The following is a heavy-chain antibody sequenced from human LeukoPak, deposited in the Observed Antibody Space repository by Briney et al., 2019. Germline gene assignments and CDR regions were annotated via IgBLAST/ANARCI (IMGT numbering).Heavy chain of an antibody. V-gene: IGHV4-59*08. CDR1: GGSIFGRW. CDR3: ARRNTADASIDF. J-gene: IGHJ4*02. CDR2: IFYNGAI. D-gene: IGHD2/OR15-2a*01. Sequence: SETLSLTCTVSGGSIFGRWWSWVRQPPGKGLEWIGDIFYNGAINDNSPLKGRLTMSLDTSKNQFSLKLSSVTAADTAMYYCARRNTADASIDFWGQGTLVIASS.